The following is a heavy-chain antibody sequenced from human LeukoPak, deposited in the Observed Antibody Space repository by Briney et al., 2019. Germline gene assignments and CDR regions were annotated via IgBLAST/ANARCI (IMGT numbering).Heavy chain of an antibody. CDR2: ISAYNGNT. CDR3: ASSGTTGNFDY. Sequence: ASVKVSCKASGYTFTSYAMHWVRQAPGQGLEWMGWISAYNGNTNYAQKLQGRVTMTTATSTSTAYMELRTLRSDDTAVYYCASSGTTGNFDYWGQGTLVTVSS. D-gene: IGHD1-1*01. V-gene: IGHV1-18*01. J-gene: IGHJ4*02. CDR1: GYTFTSYA.